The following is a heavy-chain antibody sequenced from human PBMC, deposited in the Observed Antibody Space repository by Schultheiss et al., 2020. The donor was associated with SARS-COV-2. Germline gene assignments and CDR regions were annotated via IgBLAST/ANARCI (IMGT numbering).Heavy chain of an antibody. Sequence: GESLKISCAASGFTFSRYWMHWVRQAPGKGLVWVSRISSDGSSTSYADSVEGRFTISRDNAKNTLYLQLNSLRGEDTAVYYCARDLRPVRDGYNSADYWGQGTLVTVSS. J-gene: IGHJ4*02. CDR3: ARDLRPVRDGYNSADY. CDR2: ISSDGSST. D-gene: IGHD5-24*01. V-gene: IGHV3-74*01. CDR1: GFTFSRYW.